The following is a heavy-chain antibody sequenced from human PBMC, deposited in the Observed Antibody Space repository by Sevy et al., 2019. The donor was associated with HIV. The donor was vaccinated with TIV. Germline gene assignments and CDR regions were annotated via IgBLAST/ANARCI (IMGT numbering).Heavy chain of an antibody. CDR3: ARGGGNGWYYFDY. CDR2: IIPILGTV. J-gene: IGHJ4*02. Sequence: ASVKVSCKASGGTFSSYGISWVRQAPGKGLKWMGGIIPILGTVTYAQKFKGRVTITADESTKTAYMELSSLRSEDTAVYYCARGGGNGWYYFDYWGQETLVTVSS. V-gene: IGHV1-69*01. CDR1: GGTFSSYG. D-gene: IGHD6-19*01.